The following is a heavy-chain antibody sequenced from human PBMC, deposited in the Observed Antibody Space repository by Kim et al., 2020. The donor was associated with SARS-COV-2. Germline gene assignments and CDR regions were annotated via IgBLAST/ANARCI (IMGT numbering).Heavy chain of an antibody. CDR2: IYYSGST. CDR1: GGSISSYY. CDR3: ARVRRGSTSPLNWFDP. V-gene: IGHV4-59*01. D-gene: IGHD2-2*01. Sequence: SETLSLTCTVSGGSISSYYWSWIRQPPGKGLEWIGYIYYSGSTNYNPSLKSRVTISVDTSKNQFSLKLSSVTAADTAVYYCARVRRGSTSPLNWFDPWGQGTLVTVSS. J-gene: IGHJ5*02.